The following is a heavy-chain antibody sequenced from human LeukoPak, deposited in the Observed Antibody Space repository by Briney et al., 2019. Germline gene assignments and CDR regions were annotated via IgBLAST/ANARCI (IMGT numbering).Heavy chain of an antibody. Sequence: PGGSLRLSCAASGFTFSSYGMHWVRQAPGQGLEWVAFIRYDGSNKYYADSVKGRFTISRDNSKNTLYLQMNSLRAEDTAVYYCAKGYSSSTNVDYWGQGTLVTVSS. D-gene: IGHD6-6*01. CDR2: IRYDGSNK. J-gene: IGHJ4*02. CDR3: AKGYSSSTNVDY. CDR1: GFTFSSYG. V-gene: IGHV3-30*02.